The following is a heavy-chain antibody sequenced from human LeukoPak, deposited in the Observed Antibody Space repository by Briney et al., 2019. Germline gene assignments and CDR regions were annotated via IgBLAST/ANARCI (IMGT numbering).Heavy chain of an antibody. V-gene: IGHV3-23*01. Sequence: GSLRLSCAAFGFTFSSYAMSWVRQAPGKGLEWVSAISGSGGSTYYADSVKGRFTISRDNSKNTLYLQMNSLRAEDTAVYYCAKAGRWAAAAGNYFDYWGQGTLVTVSS. CDR1: GFTFSSYA. CDR3: AKAGRWAAAAGNYFDY. J-gene: IGHJ4*02. CDR2: ISGSGGST. D-gene: IGHD6-13*01.